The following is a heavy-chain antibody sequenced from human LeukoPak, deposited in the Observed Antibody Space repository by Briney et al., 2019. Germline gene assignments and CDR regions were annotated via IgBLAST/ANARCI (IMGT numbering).Heavy chain of an antibody. CDR2: ISDGGGGNT. Sequence: PGRSLRLSCAASGFTFSSYAMSWVRQAPGKGLEWVSAISDGGGGNTQYADSVKGRFTISRDNSKNTLYLQMNSLRAEDTAVYYCAKDSPKHYDFWSGPLGPDAFDIWGQGTMVTVSS. CDR1: GFTFSSYA. J-gene: IGHJ3*02. D-gene: IGHD3-3*01. V-gene: IGHV3-23*01. CDR3: AKDSPKHYDFWSGPLGPDAFDI.